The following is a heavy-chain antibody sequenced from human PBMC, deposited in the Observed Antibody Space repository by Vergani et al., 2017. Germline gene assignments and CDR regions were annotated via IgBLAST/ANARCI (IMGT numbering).Heavy chain of an antibody. D-gene: IGHD6-19*01. CDR2: IGVSGGGT. V-gene: IGHV3-23*01. Sequence: EVQLLESGGGLVQPGGSLRLSCAASGFTFSSFAMSLVRQAPGKGLEWVSSIGVSGGGTFYADSVKGRFTFSRDHSKNTLYLQMNSLRAEDTAIYYCAKSGRLGSGWPNPFDYWGQGTLVTVSS. J-gene: IGHJ4*02. CDR1: GFTFSSFA. CDR3: AKSGRLGSGWPNPFDY.